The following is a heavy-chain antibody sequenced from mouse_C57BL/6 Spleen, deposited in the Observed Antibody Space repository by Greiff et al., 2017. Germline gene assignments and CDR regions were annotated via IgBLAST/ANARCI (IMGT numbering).Heavy chain of an antibody. CDR1: GYTFTDYY. D-gene: IGHD1-1*01. Sequence: EVQLQQSGPELVKPGASVKISCKASGYTFTDYYMNWVKQSHGKSLEWIGDINPNNGGTSYNQKFKGKATLTVDKSSSTAYLELRSLTSEDSAVYYCARNYDGSSRYWYVDVGGTGTTVTVSS. V-gene: IGHV1-26*01. CDR3: ARNYDGSSRYWYVDV. CDR2: INPNNGGT. J-gene: IGHJ1*03.